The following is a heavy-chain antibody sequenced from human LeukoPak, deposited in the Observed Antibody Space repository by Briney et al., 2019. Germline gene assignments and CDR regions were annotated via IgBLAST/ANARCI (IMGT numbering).Heavy chain of an antibody. CDR1: GFTFSSYE. V-gene: IGHV3-23*01. CDR3: AKESESYDSSGSTFDY. Sequence: GGSLRLSCAASGFTFSSYEMNWVRQAPGKGLEWGSGISGSGDSTFYAGSVKGRFTISRDDSKNTLYLQMNSRRAEDTAVYYCAKESESYDSSGSTFDYWGQGTLVTVSS. CDR2: ISGSGDST. J-gene: IGHJ4*02. D-gene: IGHD3-22*01.